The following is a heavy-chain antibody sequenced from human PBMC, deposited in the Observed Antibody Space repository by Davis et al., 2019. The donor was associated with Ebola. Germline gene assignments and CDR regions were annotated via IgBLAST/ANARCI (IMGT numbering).Heavy chain of an antibody. J-gene: IGHJ4*02. Sequence: PGGSLRLSCAASGFTLSRHWMHWVRQAPGKGLVWVSRINSDGSTTKYVDSVRGRFTISRDNAKNSVSLHMSSLRAEDTGKYYCASGAGWLIDYWGQGILVTVSS. V-gene: IGHV3-74*03. CDR1: GFTLSRHW. CDR3: ASGAGWLIDY. CDR2: INSDGSTT. D-gene: IGHD6-19*01.